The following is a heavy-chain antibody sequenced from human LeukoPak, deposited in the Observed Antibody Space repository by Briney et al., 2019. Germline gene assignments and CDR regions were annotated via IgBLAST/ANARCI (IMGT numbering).Heavy chain of an antibody. Sequence: GGSLRLSCTASGFTFGDYAMSWVRQAPGKGLEWVGFIRSKAYGGTAECAASVKGRFTISRDESKSIAYLQMNSLKTEDTAVYYCAELGITMIGGVWGKGTTVTISS. V-gene: IGHV3-49*04. CDR2: IRSKAYGGTA. CDR1: GFTFGDYA. CDR3: AELGITMIGGV. J-gene: IGHJ6*04. D-gene: IGHD3-10*02.